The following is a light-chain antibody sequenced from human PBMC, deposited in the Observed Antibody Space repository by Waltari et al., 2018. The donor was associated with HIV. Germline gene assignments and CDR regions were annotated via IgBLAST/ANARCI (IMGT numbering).Light chain of an antibody. CDR2: AAS. Sequence: DIQLTQSPSFLSASVGDRVTITCRASQGLSSYLAWYQQKPGKAPKLLSYAASTLQSGVPLRFSGSGSGTEFTLTISSLQPEDFATYYCQQLNSYPYTFGQGTKLEIK. V-gene: IGKV1-9*01. CDR1: QGLSSY. CDR3: QQLNSYPYT. J-gene: IGKJ2*01.